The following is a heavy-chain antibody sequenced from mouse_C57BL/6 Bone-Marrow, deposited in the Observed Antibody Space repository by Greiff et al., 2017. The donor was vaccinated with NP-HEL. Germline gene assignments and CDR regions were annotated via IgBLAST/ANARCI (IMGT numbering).Heavy chain of an antibody. V-gene: IGHV1-69*01. D-gene: IGHD2-1*01. CDR2: IDPSDSYT. CDR1: GYTFTSYW. J-gene: IGHJ2*01. CDR3: AIGSFYTGDY. Sequence: QVQLQQPGAELVMPGASGYTFTSYWMHWVKQRPGQGLEWIGEIDPSDSYTNYNQKFKGKSTLTVDKSSSTAYMQLSSLTSEDSAVYDCAIGSFYTGDYWGQGTTLTVSS.